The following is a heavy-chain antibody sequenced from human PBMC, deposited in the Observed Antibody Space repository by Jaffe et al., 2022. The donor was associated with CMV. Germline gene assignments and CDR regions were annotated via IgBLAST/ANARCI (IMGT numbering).Heavy chain of an antibody. V-gene: IGHV1-24*01. CDR3: ATVIPSLNCSSTSCYLRNWFDP. Sequence: QVQLVQSGAEVKKPGASVKVSCKVSGYTLTELSMHWVRQAPGKGLEWMGGFDPEDGETIYAQKFQGRVTMTEDTSTDTAYMELSSLRSEDTAVYYCATVIPSLNCSSTSCYLRNWFDPWGQGTLVTVSS. D-gene: IGHD2-2*01. CDR1: GYTLTELS. CDR2: FDPEDGET. J-gene: IGHJ5*02.